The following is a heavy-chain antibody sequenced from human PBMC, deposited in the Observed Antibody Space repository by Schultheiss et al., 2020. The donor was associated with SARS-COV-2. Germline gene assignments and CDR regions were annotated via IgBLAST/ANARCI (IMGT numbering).Heavy chain of an antibody. Sequence: SETLSLTCSVSGASINNYYWSWIRQPAGKGLEWIGRIYTSGSTYYNPSLKSRVTISVDTSKNQFSLKLSSVTAADTAVYYCARLAKQQLVYFDYWGQGTLVTVSS. CDR3: ARLAKQQLVYFDY. J-gene: IGHJ4*02. CDR2: IYTSGST. D-gene: IGHD6-13*01. CDR1: GASINNYY. V-gene: IGHV4-4*07.